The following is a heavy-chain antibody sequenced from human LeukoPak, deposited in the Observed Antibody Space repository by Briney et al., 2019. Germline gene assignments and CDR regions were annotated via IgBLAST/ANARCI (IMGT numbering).Heavy chain of an antibody. Sequence: SETLSLTCAVYGGSFSGYYWSWIRQPPGKGLEWIGEINHSGSTNYNPSLKSRVTISVDTSKNQFSLKLSSVTAADTAVYYCARLYCSGGSCYSVYYNWFDPWGQGTLVTVSS. V-gene: IGHV4-34*01. D-gene: IGHD2-15*01. CDR2: INHSGST. CDR1: GGSFSGYY. CDR3: ARLYCSGGSCYSVYYNWFDP. J-gene: IGHJ5*02.